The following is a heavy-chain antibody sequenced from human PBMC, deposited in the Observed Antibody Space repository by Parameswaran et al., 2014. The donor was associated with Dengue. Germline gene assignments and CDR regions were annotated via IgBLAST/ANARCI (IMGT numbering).Heavy chain of an antibody. CDR3: ASLHVLLNDY. CDR1: GGSISSSSYY. J-gene: IGHJ4*02. D-gene: IGHD3-10*01. Sequence: SETLSLTCTVSGGSISSSSYYWGWIRQPPGKGLEWIGSIYYSGSTYYNPSLKSRVTISVDTSKNQFSLKLSSVTAADTAVYYCASLHVLLNDYWGQGTLVTVSS. CDR2: IYYSGST. V-gene: IGHV4-39*01.